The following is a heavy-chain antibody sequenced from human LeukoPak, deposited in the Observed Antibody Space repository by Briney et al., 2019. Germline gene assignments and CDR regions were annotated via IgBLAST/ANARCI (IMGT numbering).Heavy chain of an antibody. CDR1: GFTFSSYS. CDR3: GGNKVGGSPTGIFDY. CDR2: ISSSGSYI. V-gene: IGHV3-21*01. Sequence: GGYLRLSGSASGFTFSSYSRNWVPQAPGKELEGGSSISSSGSYIHYADSLRGRFTISRDEAKNPLYLQMNSVRAEDTAVHYCGGNKVGGSPTGIFDYWGKGTLVTVSS. J-gene: IGHJ4*02. D-gene: IGHD1-1*01.